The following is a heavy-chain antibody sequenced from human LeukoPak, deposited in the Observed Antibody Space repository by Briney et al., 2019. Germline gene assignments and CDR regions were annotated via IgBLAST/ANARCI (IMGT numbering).Heavy chain of an antibody. CDR1: GYTFTSYY. V-gene: IGHV1-2*02. D-gene: IGHD3-10*01. J-gene: IGHJ6*03. Sequence: ASVKVSCKASGYTFTSYYMHWVRQAPGQGLEWMGWINPNSGGTNYAQKFQGRVTMTRDTSISTAYMELSRLRSDDTAVHYCRVWFGELLFYYMDVGGEGTTVTVSS. CDR2: INPNSGGT. CDR3: RVWFGELLFYYMDV.